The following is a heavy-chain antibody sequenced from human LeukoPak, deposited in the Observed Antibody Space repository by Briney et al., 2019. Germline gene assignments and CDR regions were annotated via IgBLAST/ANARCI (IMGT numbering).Heavy chain of an antibody. CDR1: GGSFSGYY. V-gene: IGHV4-34*01. CDR3: ARIRNVVVPAAQGGGMDV. J-gene: IGHJ6*02. Sequence: SETLSLTCAVYGGSFSGYYWSWIRQPPGKGLEWIGKINHSGSTNYNPSLKSRVTISVDTSKNQFSLKLSSVTAADTAVYYCARIRNVVVPAAQGGGMDVWGQGTTVTVSS. CDR2: INHSGST. D-gene: IGHD2-2*01.